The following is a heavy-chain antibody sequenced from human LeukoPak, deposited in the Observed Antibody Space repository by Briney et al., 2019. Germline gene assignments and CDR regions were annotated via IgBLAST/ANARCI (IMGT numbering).Heavy chain of an antibody. CDR3: AKGQERESRLDS. CDR1: VFTFNTYT. CDR2: ISNMGGST. V-gene: IGHV3-23*01. J-gene: IGHJ4*02. Sequence: GGSLRLSCAASVFTFNTYTMYWVRQAPGKGLGWVSGISNMGGSTYYADSVEGRFTISRDNSKNTLSLQMTSLRAEDTALYYCAKGQERESRLDSWGQGTLVTVSS. D-gene: IGHD1-1*01.